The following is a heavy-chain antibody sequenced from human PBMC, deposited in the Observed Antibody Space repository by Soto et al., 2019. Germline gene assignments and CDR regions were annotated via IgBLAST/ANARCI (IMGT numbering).Heavy chain of an antibody. CDR1: GYTFTSYG. CDR2: ISAYNGNT. CDR3: ATDLAVALIDF. J-gene: IGHJ4*02. Sequence: QVQLVQSGAEVKKPGASVKVSCKASGYTFTSYGISWVRQAPGQGLEWMGWISAYNGNTKYTQKLQGRVTMTTDISTSTAYMELRSLSSEDTAVDYCATDLAVALIDFWGQGTLVTVSS. V-gene: IGHV1-18*01. D-gene: IGHD6-19*01.